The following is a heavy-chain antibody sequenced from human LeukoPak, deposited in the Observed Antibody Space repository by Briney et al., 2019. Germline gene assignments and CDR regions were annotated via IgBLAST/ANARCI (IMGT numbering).Heavy chain of an antibody. Sequence: SETLSLTCAVSVASISNYYWSWIRQVPGKGLEWIGYISTSGSTNYNPSLKSRAPISLDTSNNRFSLNLNFVTAADTAVYFCASPRTSYRYTFDYWGPGALVTVSS. CDR2: ISTSGST. D-gene: IGHD5-18*01. J-gene: IGHJ4*02. V-gene: IGHV4-4*09. CDR1: VASISNYY. CDR3: ASPRTSYRYTFDY.